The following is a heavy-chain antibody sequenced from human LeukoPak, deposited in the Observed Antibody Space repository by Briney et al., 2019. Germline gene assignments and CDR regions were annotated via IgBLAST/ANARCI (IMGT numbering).Heavy chain of an antibody. J-gene: IGHJ6*03. V-gene: IGHV4-61*02. CDR1: GGSISSGSYY. CDR3: ARDRTNYYMDV. Sequence: PSETLSLTCTVSGGSISSGSYYWSWIGQPAGQGLEWIGRIYTSGSTNYNPSLKSRVTISVDTSKNQFSLKLSSVTAADTAVYYCARDRTNYYMDVWGKGTTVTVSS. CDR2: IYTSGST.